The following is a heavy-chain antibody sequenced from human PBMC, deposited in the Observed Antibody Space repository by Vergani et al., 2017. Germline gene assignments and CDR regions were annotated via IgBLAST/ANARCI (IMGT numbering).Heavy chain of an antibody. D-gene: IGHD3-16*01. Sequence: QMQLQESGPGLVKASETLSLTCTVSGDSIISRSYYWGWIRQPPGKGLEWIGSIYNSGNGDSSSSLKSRVTISADTSQNQFSLRLTSVTAADTAVYYCASGKYYSDSTSHFREKYLDVWGRGTLVTVPS. CDR1: GDSIISRSYY. V-gene: IGHV4-39*01. J-gene: IGHJ2*01. CDR2: IYNSGNG. CDR3: ASGKYYSDSTSHFREKYLDV.